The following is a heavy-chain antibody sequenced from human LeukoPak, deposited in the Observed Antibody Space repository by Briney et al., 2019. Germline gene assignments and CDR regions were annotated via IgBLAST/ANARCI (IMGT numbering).Heavy chain of an antibody. CDR1: GGSISSGGYY. D-gene: IGHD7-27*01. J-gene: IGHJ2*01. V-gene: IGHV4-31*03. CDR2: IYYSGST. Sequence: SETLSLTCTVSGGSISSGGYYWSWIRQHPGKGLEWIGYIYYSGSTYYNPSLKSRVTISVDTSKNQFSLKLSSVTAADTAVYYCARDKAGDIWYFDLWGRGTLVTVSS. CDR3: ARDKAGDIWYFDL.